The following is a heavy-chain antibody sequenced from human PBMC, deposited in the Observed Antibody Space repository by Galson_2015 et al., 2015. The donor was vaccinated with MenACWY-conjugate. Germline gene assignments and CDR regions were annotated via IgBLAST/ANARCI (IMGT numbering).Heavy chain of an antibody. CDR2: IKPDGSEK. V-gene: IGHV3-7*03. CDR3: ASEDYYYDSSSRRKLSMDY. J-gene: IGHJ4*02. CDR1: GFTFSRYW. Sequence: SLRLSCAVSGFTFSRYWMHWVRQAPGKGLEWVADIKPDGSEKYYADSVKGRFTISRDNVKNSLYLQMNSLRAEGTAVYYCASEDYYYDSSSRRKLSMDYWGQGTLVTVSS. D-gene: IGHD3-22*01.